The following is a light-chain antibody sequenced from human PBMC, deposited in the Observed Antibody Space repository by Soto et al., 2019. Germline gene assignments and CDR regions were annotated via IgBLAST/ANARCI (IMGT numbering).Light chain of an antibody. CDR2: GAS. Sequence: EIVMTQSPATLSVSPGERATLSCRASQSVSGKLAWYQQKPGQAPRLLIYGASSRATGIPDRFSGSGSGTDFTLTISRLEPEDFAVYYCQQYGSSPITFGQGTRLEIK. J-gene: IGKJ5*01. CDR3: QQYGSSPIT. V-gene: IGKV3-20*01. CDR1: QSVSGK.